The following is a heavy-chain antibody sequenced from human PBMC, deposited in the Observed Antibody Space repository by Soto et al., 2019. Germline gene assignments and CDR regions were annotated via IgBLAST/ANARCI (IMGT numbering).Heavy chain of an antibody. CDR3: AKDRGPSQLVPIGYGMDV. CDR1: GFTFSSYA. V-gene: IGHV3-23*01. CDR2: ISGSGGST. D-gene: IGHD6-6*01. J-gene: IGHJ6*02. Sequence: GGSLRLSCAASGFTFSSYAMSWVRQAPGKGLEWVSAISGSGGSTYYADSVKGRFTISRDNSKNTLYLQMNSLRAEDTSVYYCAKDRGPSQLVPIGYGMDVXGQGTTVTVSS.